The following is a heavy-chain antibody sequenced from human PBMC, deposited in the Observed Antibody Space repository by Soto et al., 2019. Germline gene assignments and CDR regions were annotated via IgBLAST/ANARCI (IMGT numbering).Heavy chain of an antibody. V-gene: IGHV3-23*01. CDR3: AKDLWELSYYFDY. CDR1: GFTFSAYA. CDR2: IRGSGGIT. D-gene: IGHD1-26*01. Sequence: EVPLLESGGGLVQPGGSLRPSCAASGFTFSAYAMSWVRQAPGKGLEWVSGIRGSGGITQYADSVKGRFTISRDNSKNTLYLQMNSLRAEDTAVYFCAKDLWELSYYFDYWGQGSLVTVSS. J-gene: IGHJ4*02.